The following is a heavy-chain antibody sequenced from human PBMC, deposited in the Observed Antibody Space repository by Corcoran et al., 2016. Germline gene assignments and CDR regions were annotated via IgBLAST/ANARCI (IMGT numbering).Heavy chain of an antibody. CDR1: GGTFSSYA. CDR2: IIPIFGTA. D-gene: IGHD5-18*01. J-gene: IGHJ6*02. V-gene: IGHV1-69*01. CDR3: ARGDKGYSYGYPYYYYGMDV. Sequence: QVQLVQSGAEVKKPGSSVKVSCKASGGTFSSYAISWVRQAPGQGLEWMGGIIPIFGTANYAQKFQGSVTITADESTSTAYMELSSLRSEDTAVYYCARGDKGYSYGYPYYYYGMDVWGQGTTVTVSS.